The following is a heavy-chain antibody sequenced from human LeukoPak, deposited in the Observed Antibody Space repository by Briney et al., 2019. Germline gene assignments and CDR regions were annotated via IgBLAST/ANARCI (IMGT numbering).Heavy chain of an antibody. V-gene: IGHV4-59*11. D-gene: IGHD6-6*01. CDR1: GASMSSHY. J-gene: IGHJ4*02. CDR3: AKEGGPARPGLDS. Sequence: PSETLSLTCTVSGASMSSHYWTWMRQDPGTGLEWIANIYHTGSTSYNPALESRVTISLDTSNNQFSLKLTSVTAADTAVYYCAKEGGPARPGLDSWGQGTLVTVSS. CDR2: IYHTGST.